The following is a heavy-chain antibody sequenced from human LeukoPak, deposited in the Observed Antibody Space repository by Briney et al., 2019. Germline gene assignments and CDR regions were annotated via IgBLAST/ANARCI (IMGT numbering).Heavy chain of an antibody. CDR3: ARDLAAADPYYYYYYMDV. D-gene: IGHD6-13*01. CDR2: IYTSGST. Sequence: PSETLSLTCTVSGGSMSSYYWSWIRQPAGKGLEWIGRIYTSGSTNYNPSLKSRVTMSVDTSKNQFSLKLSSVTAADTAVYYCARDLAAADPYYYYYYMDVWGKGTTVTVSS. J-gene: IGHJ6*03. CDR1: GGSMSSYY. V-gene: IGHV4-4*07.